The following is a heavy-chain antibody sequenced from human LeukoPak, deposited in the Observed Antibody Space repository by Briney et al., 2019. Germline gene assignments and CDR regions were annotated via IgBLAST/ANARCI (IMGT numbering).Heavy chain of an antibody. D-gene: IGHD6-19*01. V-gene: IGHV3-21*01. J-gene: IGHJ3*01. CDR3: ARDPSSGWYGYAFDV. CDR2: ITSSSSYI. CDR1: GFSFSIYS. Sequence: GGSLRLSCAASGFSFSIYSMNWVRLAPGKGLEWVSSITSSSSYIYYADSVKGRFTISRDNAKNSLYLQMNSLRAEDTAVYYCARDPSSGWYGYAFDVWGQGTMVTVSS.